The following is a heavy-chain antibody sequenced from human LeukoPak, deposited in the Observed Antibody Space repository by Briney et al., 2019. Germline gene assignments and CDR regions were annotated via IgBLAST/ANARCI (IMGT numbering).Heavy chain of an antibody. J-gene: IGHJ4*02. CDR3: ARTRVFWSGYYFGY. D-gene: IGHD3-3*01. CDR2: IYYSGST. CDR1: GGSISSYY. V-gene: IGHV4-59*01. Sequence: PSETLSLTCTVSGGSISSYYWSWIRQPPGKGLEWIGYIYYSGSTNYNPSLKSRVTISVDTSKNQFSLKLSSVTAADTAVYYCARTRVFWSGYYFGYWGQGTLVTVSS.